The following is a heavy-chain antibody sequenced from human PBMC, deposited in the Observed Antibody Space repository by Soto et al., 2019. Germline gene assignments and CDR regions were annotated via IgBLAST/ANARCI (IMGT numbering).Heavy chain of an antibody. J-gene: IGHJ5*02. CDR3: ASLGYCSSTSCYPRGWFDP. Sequence: GESLKISCKGSGYSFTSYWIGWVRQMPGKGLEWMGIIYPGDSDTRYSPSFQGQVTISADKSISTAYLQWSSLKASDTAMYYCASLGYCSSTSCYPRGWFDPWGQGTLVTVSS. V-gene: IGHV5-51*01. CDR2: IYPGDSDT. D-gene: IGHD2-2*01. CDR1: GYSFTSYW.